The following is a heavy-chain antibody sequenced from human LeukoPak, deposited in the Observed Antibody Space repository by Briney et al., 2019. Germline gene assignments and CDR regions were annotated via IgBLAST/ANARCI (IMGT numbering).Heavy chain of an antibody. CDR2: ISSSGGTK. Sequence: GGSLRLSCSASGFTFSSYEMNWVRQAPGKGLEWLSYISSSGGTKYYADSVKGRFTISRDNSKNTLYLQMSSLRAEDTAVYYCVKESPFYGSGSYPSFDYWGQGTLVTVSS. CDR3: VKESPFYGSGSYPSFDY. J-gene: IGHJ4*02. D-gene: IGHD3-10*01. V-gene: IGHV3-64D*06. CDR1: GFTFSSYE.